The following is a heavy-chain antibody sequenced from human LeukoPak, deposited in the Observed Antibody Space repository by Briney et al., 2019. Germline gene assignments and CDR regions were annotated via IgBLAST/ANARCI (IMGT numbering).Heavy chain of an antibody. J-gene: IGHJ4*02. D-gene: IGHD3-22*01. CDR1: GYTFTSYD. Sequence: GASVKVSCKTSGYTFTSYDINWVRQATGQGLEWMGWMNPKSGNTDYSQEFQGRVTITRDTSASTAYMELSSLRSEDMAVYYCAREAYYYDSSGYYFGYWGQGTLVTVSS. CDR3: AREAYYYDSSGYYFGY. CDR2: MNPKSGNT. V-gene: IGHV1-8*01.